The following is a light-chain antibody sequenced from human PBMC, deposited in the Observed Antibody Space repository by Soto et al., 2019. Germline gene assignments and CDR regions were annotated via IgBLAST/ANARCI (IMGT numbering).Light chain of an antibody. CDR3: HQYGNGAYT. CDR2: AAS. Sequence: EIVLTQSPGTLSLSPGERATLSCRASQSVSYYLAWYQQKPGQAPRLLIHAASTRAVGTPVRFSGGGSGTDFTLAISRLAPEDFAVYYCHQYGNGAYTFGQGTKVEMK. J-gene: IGKJ2*01. CDR1: QSVSYY. V-gene: IGKV3-20*01.